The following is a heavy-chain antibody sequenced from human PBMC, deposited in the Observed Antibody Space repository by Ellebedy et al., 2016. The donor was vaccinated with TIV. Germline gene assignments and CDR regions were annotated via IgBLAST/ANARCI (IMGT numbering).Heavy chain of an antibody. V-gene: IGHV4-4*07. CDR3: ARDSQVVPAAWGGFNP. D-gene: IGHD2-2*01. Sequence: SETLSLTXTVSGGSISSYYWSWIRQPAGKGLEWIGRIYTSGSTNYNPSLKSRVTMSVDTSKNQFSLKLSSVTAADTAVYYCARDSQVVPAAWGGFNPWGQGTLVTVSS. J-gene: IGHJ5*02. CDR2: IYTSGST. CDR1: GGSISSYY.